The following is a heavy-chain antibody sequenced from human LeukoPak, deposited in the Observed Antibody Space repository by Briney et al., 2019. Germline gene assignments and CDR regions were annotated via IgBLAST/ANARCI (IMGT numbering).Heavy chain of an antibody. CDR3: ARTFGVVISDY. CDR1: GFTFSSYS. D-gene: IGHD3-3*01. V-gene: IGHV3-48*01. CDR2: ISSSSSTI. Sequence: GGSLRLSCAASGFTFSSYSMNWVRQAPGKGLEWVSYISSSSSTIYYADSVKGRFTISRDNAKNSLYLQMNSLRAEDTAVYYCARTFGVVISDYWGQGTLVTVSS. J-gene: IGHJ4*02.